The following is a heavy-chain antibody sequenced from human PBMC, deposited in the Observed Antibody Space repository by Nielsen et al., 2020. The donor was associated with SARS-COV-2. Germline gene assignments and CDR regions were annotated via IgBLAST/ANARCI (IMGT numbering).Heavy chain of an antibody. V-gene: IGHV1-69*13. D-gene: IGHD3-22*01. Sequence: SVKVSCKASGYTFTGYYMHWVRQAPGQGLEWMGGIIPIFGTANYAQKFQGRVTITADESTSTAYMELSSLRSEDTAVYYCARDLPQYYYYDSSGYGWFDPWGQGTLVTVSS. J-gene: IGHJ5*02. CDR2: IIPIFGTA. CDR1: GYTFTGYY. CDR3: ARDLPQYYYYDSSGYGWFDP.